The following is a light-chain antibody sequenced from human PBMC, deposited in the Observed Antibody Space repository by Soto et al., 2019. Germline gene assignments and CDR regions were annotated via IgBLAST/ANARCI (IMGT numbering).Light chain of an antibody. CDR1: QSVSSSY. V-gene: IGKV3-20*01. CDR3: QQYGSSPRLT. CDR2: GAS. J-gene: IGKJ4*01. Sequence: EIVLTQSPGTLSLSPGERATLSCRASQSVSSSYLAWYQQKPGQAPGLLIYGASSRATGIPDRFSGGGSGTDFTLTISRLEPEDFAVYYCQQYGSSPRLTFGGGTKVEIK.